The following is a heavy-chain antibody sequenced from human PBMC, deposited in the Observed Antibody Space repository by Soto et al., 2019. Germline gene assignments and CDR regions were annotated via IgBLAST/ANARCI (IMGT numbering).Heavy chain of an antibody. CDR3: ARGGLGYCSSTSCYYNGMDV. J-gene: IGHJ6*02. V-gene: IGHV1-69*06. D-gene: IGHD2-2*01. CDR2: IIPIFGTA. Sequence: QVQLVQSGAEVKKPGSSVKVSCKASGGTFSSYAISWVRQAPGQGLEWMGGIIPIFGTANYAQKFQGRVTITADKSTSTAYMGLSSLRSEDTAVYYCARGGLGYCSSTSCYYNGMDVWGQGTTVTVSS. CDR1: GGTFSSYA.